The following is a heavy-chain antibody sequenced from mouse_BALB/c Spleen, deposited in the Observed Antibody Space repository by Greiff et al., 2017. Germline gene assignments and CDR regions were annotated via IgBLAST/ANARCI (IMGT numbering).Heavy chain of an antibody. J-gene: IGHJ2*01. D-gene: IGHD1-1*01. CDR2: ISSGGSYT. V-gene: IGHV5-6*01. CDR3: ARHEGYYYGLYYFDY. Sequence: EVQGVESGGDLVKPGGSLKLSCAASGFTFSSYGMSWVRQTPDKRLEWVATISSGGSYTYYPDSVKGRFTISRDNAKNTLYLQMSSLKSEDTAMYYCARHEGYYYGLYYFDYWGQGTTLTVSS. CDR1: GFTFSSYG.